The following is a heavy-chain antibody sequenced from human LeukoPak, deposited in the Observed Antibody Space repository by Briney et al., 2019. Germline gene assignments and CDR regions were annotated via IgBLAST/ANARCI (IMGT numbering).Heavy chain of an antibody. D-gene: IGHD3-10*01. CDR1: GFTFSSYS. Sequence: GGSLRLSCAASGFTFSSYSMNWVRQAPGKGLEWASSISSSSSYIYYADSVKGRFTISRDNAKKSLFLQMNSLRAEDTAVYYCARVPMVQGVNVDPCDYWGQGTLVTVPS. J-gene: IGHJ4*02. CDR3: ARVPMVQGVNVDPCDY. CDR2: ISSSSSYI. V-gene: IGHV3-21*01.